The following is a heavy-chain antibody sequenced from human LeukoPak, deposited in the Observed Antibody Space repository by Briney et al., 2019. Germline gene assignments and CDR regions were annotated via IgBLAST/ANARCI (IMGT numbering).Heavy chain of an antibody. CDR2: IRNKATSYTT. V-gene: IGHV3-72*01. CDR1: GFTFSDHY. CDR3: ARGLNSGYYYDLDGFDL. Sequence: GGSPRLSCAASGFTFSDHYMDWVRQAPGKGLEWVGRIRNKATSYTTDYAASVRGRFTISRSDSENSLYLQMNSLKSEDTALYYCARGLNSGYYYDLDGFDLWGQGTMVTVSS. D-gene: IGHD3-22*01. J-gene: IGHJ3*01.